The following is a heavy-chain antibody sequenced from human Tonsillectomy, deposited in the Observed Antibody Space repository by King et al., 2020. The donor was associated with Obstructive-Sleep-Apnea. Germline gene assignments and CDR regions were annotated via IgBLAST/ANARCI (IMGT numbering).Heavy chain of an antibody. Sequence: VQLQESGPGLVKPSQTLSLTCTVSGGSISSGGYYWSWIRQHPGKGLEWIGYIYYSGSTYYNPSLKSRTTMSVDTSKNQFSLKLSSVTAADTALYYCEIAPVYLGELSGFDYWGQGTLVTVSS. CDR3: EIAPVYLGELSGFDY. V-gene: IGHV4-31*03. D-gene: IGHD3-16*02. J-gene: IGHJ4*02. CDR2: IYYSGST. CDR1: GGSISSGGYY.